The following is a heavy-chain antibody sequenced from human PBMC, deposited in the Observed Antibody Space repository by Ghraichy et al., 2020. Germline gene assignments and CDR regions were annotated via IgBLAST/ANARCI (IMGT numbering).Heavy chain of an antibody. CDR1: GGSISSSSYY. Sequence: SETLSLTCTVSGGSISSSSYYWGWIRQPPGKGLEWIGSIYYSGSTYYNPSLKSRVTISVDTSKNQFSLKLSSVTAADTAVYYCARHPTYRITYYFDYWGQGTLVTVSS. V-gene: IGHV4-39*01. CDR3: ARHPTYRITYYFDY. D-gene: IGHD4-11*01. CDR2: IYYSGST. J-gene: IGHJ4*02.